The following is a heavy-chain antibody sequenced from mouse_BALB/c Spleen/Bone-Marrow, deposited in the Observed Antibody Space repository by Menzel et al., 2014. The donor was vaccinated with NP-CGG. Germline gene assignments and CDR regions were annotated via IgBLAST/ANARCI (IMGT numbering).Heavy chain of an antibody. Sequence: VMLVESGAELVKPGASVKLSCKTSGYTFTNYWIQWVKQRPGQGLGWIGEIFPGTGTTYYNEKFKGKATLTIDTSSSTAYKQLSSLTSEDSAVYFCARHYYGSSDAMDYWGQGTSVTVSS. CDR1: GYTFTNYW. CDR2: IFPGTGTT. V-gene: IGHV1S132*01. D-gene: IGHD1-1*01. CDR3: ARHYYGSSDAMDY. J-gene: IGHJ4*01.